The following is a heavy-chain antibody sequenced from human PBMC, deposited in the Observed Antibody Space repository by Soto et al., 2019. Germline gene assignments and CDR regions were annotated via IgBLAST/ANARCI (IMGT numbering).Heavy chain of an antibody. CDR3: ASSHDYVWGNYPHY. J-gene: IGHJ4*02. CDR2: ISGSSSSV. CDR1: GFTFSDFS. Sequence: GGSLRLSCAASGFTFSDFSMTWVRQAPGKGLEWVSSISGSSSSVYYADSLKGRFTISRDNAKNSLYLQMNSMRVEDTAMYYCASSHDYVWGNYPHYWGQGTQVTVSS. D-gene: IGHD3-16*02. V-gene: IGHV3-21*01.